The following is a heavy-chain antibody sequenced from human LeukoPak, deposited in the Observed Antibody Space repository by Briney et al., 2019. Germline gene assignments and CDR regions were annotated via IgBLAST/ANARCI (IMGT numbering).Heavy chain of an antibody. Sequence: ASVKVSCKSSGYTFSDYYINWVRQAPGQGLEWMGWINPNSGGTNYAQKFQGRVTMTRDTSISTAYMELSRLRSDDTAVYYCARLLLWFGDPDANDYWGQGTLVTVSS. V-gene: IGHV1-2*02. J-gene: IGHJ4*02. D-gene: IGHD3-10*01. CDR2: INPNSGGT. CDR1: GYTFSDYY. CDR3: ARLLLWFGDPDANDY.